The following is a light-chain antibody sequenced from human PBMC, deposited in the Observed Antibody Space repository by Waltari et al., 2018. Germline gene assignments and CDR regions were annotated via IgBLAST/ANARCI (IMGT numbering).Light chain of an antibody. V-gene: IGLV4-69*01. Sequence: QLVLTQSPSASASLGASVKLTCTLSSVHSSYAIAWPQQQPEKAPRYLMTLNSDGSHSKGDGIPDRFSGSSSGAERYLTISSLQSEDEADYYCQTWGTGIQVFGGGTKLTVL. CDR2: LNSDGSH. J-gene: IGLJ2*01. CDR3: QTWGTGIQV. CDR1: SVHSSYA.